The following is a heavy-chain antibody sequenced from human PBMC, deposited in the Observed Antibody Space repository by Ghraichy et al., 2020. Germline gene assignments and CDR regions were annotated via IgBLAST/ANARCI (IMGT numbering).Heavy chain of an antibody. V-gene: IGHV4-34*01. CDR3: ARGGIRVRSNYVRWFDP. CDR1: GGSFSGYY. CDR2: INHSGST. D-gene: IGHD4-11*01. J-gene: IGHJ5*02. Sequence: SETLSLTCAVYGGSFSGYYWSWIRQPPGKGLEWIGEINHSGSTNYNPSLKSRVTISVDTSKNQFSLKLSSVTAADTAVYYCARGGIRVRSNYVRWFDPWGQGTLVTVSS.